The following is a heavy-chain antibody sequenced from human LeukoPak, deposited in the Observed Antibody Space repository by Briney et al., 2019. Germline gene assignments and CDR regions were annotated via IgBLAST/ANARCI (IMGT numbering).Heavy chain of an antibody. CDR1: GGSISSTTYF. J-gene: IGHJ6*02. Sequence: PSETLSLTCTVSGGSISSTTYFWGWIRQPPGKGLEWVSVIHSGGSTFYADSVKGRFTISRDNSKNTVFLHMDSLRAEDTAVYYCARDKMYDYDGGAYRGNYYYFYAMDVWGQGTTVTVSS. CDR2: IHSGGST. CDR3: ARDKMYDYDGGAYRGNYYYFYAMDV. V-gene: IGHV3-66*01. D-gene: IGHD3-22*01.